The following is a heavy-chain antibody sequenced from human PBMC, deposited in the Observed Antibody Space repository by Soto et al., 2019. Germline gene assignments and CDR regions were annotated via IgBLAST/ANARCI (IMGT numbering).Heavy chain of an antibody. CDR2: IYYSGST. J-gene: IGHJ4*02. Sequence: SETLSLTCTVSGGSISSYYWSWIRQPPGKGLEWIGYIYYSGSTNYNPSLKSRVTISVDTSKNQFSLKLSSVTAADTAVYYCARFGGATTFDYWGQGTLVTVSS. V-gene: IGHV4-59*01. CDR3: ARFGGATTFDY. D-gene: IGHD1-26*01. CDR1: GGSISSYY.